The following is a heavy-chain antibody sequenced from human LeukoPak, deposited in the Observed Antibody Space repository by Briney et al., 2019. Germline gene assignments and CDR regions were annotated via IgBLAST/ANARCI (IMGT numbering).Heavy chain of an antibody. V-gene: IGHV1-46*01. CDR1: GYTFTSYY. Sequence: ASVKVSCKAPGYTFTSYYMHWVRQAPGQGLEWMGIINPSGGSTSYAQKFQGRVTMTRDMSTSTVYMELSSLRSEDTAVYYCARERIAAAGPDAFDIWGQGTMVTVSS. J-gene: IGHJ3*02. CDR3: ARERIAAAGPDAFDI. CDR2: INPSGGST. D-gene: IGHD6-13*01.